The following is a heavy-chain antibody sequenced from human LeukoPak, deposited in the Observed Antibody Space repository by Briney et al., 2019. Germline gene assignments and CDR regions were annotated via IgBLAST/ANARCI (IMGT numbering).Heavy chain of an antibody. V-gene: IGHV4-34*01. CDR2: INHSGYT. J-gene: IGHJ3*01. Sequence: SETLSLTCTVSGGSISTYYWSWIRQPPGKGLEYIGEINHSGYTTYNPSLKSRVTISVDTSKNQFSLNMISVTAADTAVYYCARHEFGSSSAAFDSWGQGTMVIVSS. CDR3: ARHEFGSSSAAFDS. D-gene: IGHD6-6*01. CDR1: GGSISTYY.